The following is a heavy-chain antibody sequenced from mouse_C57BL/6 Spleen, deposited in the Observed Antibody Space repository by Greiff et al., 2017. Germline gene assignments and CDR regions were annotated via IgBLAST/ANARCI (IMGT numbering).Heavy chain of an antibody. D-gene: IGHD2-1*01. CDR2: INPNNGGT. CDR1: GYTFTDYN. CDR3: AREGYGNSWFAY. Sequence: EVQLQQSGPELVKPGASVKMSCKASGYTFTDYNMHWVKQSHGKSLEWIGYINPNNGGTSYNQKFKGKATLTVNKSSSTAYMELRRLTSEDSAVYYCAREGYGNSWFAYRGQGILVTVSA. V-gene: IGHV1-22*01. J-gene: IGHJ3*01.